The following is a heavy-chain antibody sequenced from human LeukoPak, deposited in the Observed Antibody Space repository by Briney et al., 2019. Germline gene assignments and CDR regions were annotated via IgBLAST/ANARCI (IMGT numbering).Heavy chain of an antibody. Sequence: PGGSLRLSCAASGFTFSTYGMHWVRQAPGKGLEWVAVISYDGSNKYYADSVKGRFTISRDNSKNTLYLQMNSLRAEDTAVYYCAKYAYGGNSRGVFGCWGQGTLVTVSS. CDR1: GFTFSTYG. J-gene: IGHJ4*02. V-gene: IGHV3-30*18. D-gene: IGHD4-23*01. CDR2: ISYDGSNK. CDR3: AKYAYGGNSRGVFGC.